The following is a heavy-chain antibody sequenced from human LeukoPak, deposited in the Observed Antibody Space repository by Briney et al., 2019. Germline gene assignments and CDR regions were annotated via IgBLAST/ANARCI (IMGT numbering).Heavy chain of an antibody. CDR2: ISSSSSYI. CDR3: ARDYDSSGYLDY. J-gene: IGHJ4*02. V-gene: IGHV3-21*01. CDR1: EFIFHDFA. D-gene: IGHD3-22*01. Sequence: PGGSRRLSCAASEFIFHDFAMNWVRQAPGKGLEWVSSISSSSSYIYYADSVKGRFTISRDNAKNSLYLQMNSLRAEDTAVYYCARDYDSSGYLDYWGQGTLVTVSS.